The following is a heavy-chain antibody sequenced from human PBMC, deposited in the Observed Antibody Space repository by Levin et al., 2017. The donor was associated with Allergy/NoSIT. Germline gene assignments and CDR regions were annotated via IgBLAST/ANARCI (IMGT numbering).Heavy chain of an antibody. CDR3: ARIAVAGTHYFDY. Sequence: GGSLRLSCAASGFTFSSYAMHWVRQAPGKGLEWVAVISYDGSNKYYADSVKGRFTISRDNSKNTLYLQMNSLRAEDTAVYYCARIAVAGTHYFDYWGQGTLVTVSS. J-gene: IGHJ4*02. D-gene: IGHD6-19*01. CDR1: GFTFSSYA. V-gene: IGHV3-30-3*01. CDR2: ISYDGSNK.